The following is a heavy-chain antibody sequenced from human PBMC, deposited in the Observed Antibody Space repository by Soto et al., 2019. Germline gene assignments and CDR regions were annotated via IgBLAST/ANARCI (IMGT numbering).Heavy chain of an antibody. V-gene: IGHV4-59*01. CDR3: ARTGSQKSTGFDY. CDR2: ISYSGST. D-gene: IGHD1-1*01. J-gene: IGHJ4*02. Sequence: SETLSLTCTVSGGSISSYYWSWVRQPPGKGLEWIGYISYSGSTNYNPSLKSRVTTSLDTSKKQFSLKLSSVTAADTAVYYCARTGSQKSTGFDYWGQGTLVTVSS. CDR1: GGSISSYY.